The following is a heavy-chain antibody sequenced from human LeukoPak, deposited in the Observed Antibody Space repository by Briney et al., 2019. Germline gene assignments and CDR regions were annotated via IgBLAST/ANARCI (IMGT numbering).Heavy chain of an antibody. D-gene: IGHD5-12*01. CDR3: ARDRGYDPLDY. Sequence: SETLSLTCTVSSGSISNYYWSWIRQPAGKGLEWIGRIYTGRSTDYNPSLKSRVTMSVDTSKNQFSLNLSSVTAADTAVYYCARDRGYDPLDYWGQGTLVTVSS. J-gene: IGHJ4*02. CDR2: IYTGRST. V-gene: IGHV4-4*07. CDR1: SGSISNYY.